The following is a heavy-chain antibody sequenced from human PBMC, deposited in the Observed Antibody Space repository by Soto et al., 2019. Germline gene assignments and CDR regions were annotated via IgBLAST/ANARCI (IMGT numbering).Heavy chain of an antibody. CDR3: AHARNDLVAFDI. CDR1: GFSLNTGGVG. CDR2: IYWDDDK. V-gene: IGHV2-5*02. J-gene: IGHJ3*02. Sequence: ITLKESGPTLVKPTQTLTLTCTFSGFSLNTGGVGVGWIRQSPGKALEWLGLIYWDDDKRYSSSLKTRLTITKDTSKNQVVLTMTNMEPVDTATYYCAHARNDLVAFDIWGQGTLVTVSS. D-gene: IGHD6-6*01.